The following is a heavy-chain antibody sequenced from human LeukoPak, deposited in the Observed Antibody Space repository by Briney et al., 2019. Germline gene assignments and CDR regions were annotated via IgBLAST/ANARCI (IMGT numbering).Heavy chain of an antibody. CDR3: ARDSRSYFNARPYYCYYGMDV. D-gene: IGHD1-26*01. Sequence: SETLSLTCAVYSRSFSVFYSRWLRQPPGEGLEWGGEISHRGSTNYNPSLKGRVTISVETSKNQFSLKLSSVTGAGTAVYYWARDSRSYFNARPYYCYYGMDVRGQGSTVTVCS. J-gene: IGHJ6*01. V-gene: IGHV4-34*01. CDR1: SRSFSVFY. CDR2: ISHRGST.